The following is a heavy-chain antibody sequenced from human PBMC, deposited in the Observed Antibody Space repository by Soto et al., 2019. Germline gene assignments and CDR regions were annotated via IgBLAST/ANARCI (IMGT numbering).Heavy chain of an antibody. CDR1: GSIFSSYA. CDR3: ARVQLNLIYYYYGMDV. J-gene: IGHJ6*02. CDR2: ISYDGSNK. D-gene: IGHD1-1*01. Sequence: GGSLRLSCAASGSIFSSYAMHWVRQAPGKGLEWVAVISYDGSNKYYADSVKGRFTISRDNSKNMLYLQMNSLRAEDTAVYYCARVQLNLIYYYYGMDVWGQGTTVTVSS. V-gene: IGHV3-30-3*01.